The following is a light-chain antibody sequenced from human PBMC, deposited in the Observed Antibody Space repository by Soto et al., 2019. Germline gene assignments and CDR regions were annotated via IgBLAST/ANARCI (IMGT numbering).Light chain of an antibody. CDR2: DAS. CDR3: QQYNNWPLT. Sequence: EVLMTQSPATLSVYLGERVTVSCRASQSLSTNLAWYQQKPGQALRLLTYDASTRATGIPARFSVNGSGSEFTLTINSLQSEDIAVYYCQQYNNWPLTFGGGTKVQIK. CDR1: QSLSTN. J-gene: IGKJ4*01. V-gene: IGKV3-15*01.